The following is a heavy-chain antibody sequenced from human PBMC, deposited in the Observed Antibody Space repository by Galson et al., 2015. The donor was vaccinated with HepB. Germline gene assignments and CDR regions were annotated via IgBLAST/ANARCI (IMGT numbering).Heavy chain of an antibody. V-gene: IGHV3-53*01. Sequence: SLRLSCAASGFTVSSNYMSWVRQAPGKGLEWVSVIYSGGSTYYADSVKGRFTISRDNSKNTLYLQMNSLRAEDTAVYYCARDAYYGSGSYFHFDYWGQGTLVTVSS. J-gene: IGHJ4*02. D-gene: IGHD3-10*01. CDR3: ARDAYYGSGSYFHFDY. CDR1: GFTVSSNY. CDR2: IYSGGST.